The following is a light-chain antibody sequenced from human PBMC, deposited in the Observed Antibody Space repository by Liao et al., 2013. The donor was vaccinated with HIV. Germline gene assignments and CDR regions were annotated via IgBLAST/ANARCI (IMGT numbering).Light chain of an antibody. Sequence: SYELTQSPSVSVSPGQTATITCSGDNLGDKYANWYQQKPGQSPLLVMSQDSQRPSGIPERFSGSNSGNTATLTISGTQAMDEADYYCQAWDSSTAQVVFGGGTKLAVL. J-gene: IGLJ2*01. CDR1: NLGDKY. V-gene: IGLV3-1*01. CDR2: QDS. CDR3: QAWDSSTAQVV.